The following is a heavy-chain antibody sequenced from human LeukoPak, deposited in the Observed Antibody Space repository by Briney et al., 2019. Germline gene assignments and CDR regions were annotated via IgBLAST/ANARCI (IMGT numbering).Heavy chain of an antibody. CDR3: SLSRDGFLFDP. Sequence: SQTLSLTCAVSGGSISSGGYSWSWIRQPPGKGLEWIGYIYHSGSTYYNPSLKSRVTISVDTSKNQFSLKLSSVTAADTAVYYCSLSRDGFLFDPWGQGTLVTVSS. D-gene: IGHD2/OR15-2a*01. CDR1: GGSISSGGYS. CDR2: IYHSGST. J-gene: IGHJ5*02. V-gene: IGHV4-30-2*01.